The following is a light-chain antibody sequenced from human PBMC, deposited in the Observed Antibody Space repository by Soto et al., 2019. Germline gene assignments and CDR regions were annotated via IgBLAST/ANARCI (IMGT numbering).Light chain of an antibody. V-gene: IGKV1-39*01. CDR3: QQSYITFT. J-gene: IGKJ4*01. Sequence: DIQMTQSPSSLSASVGDRVTITCRASQTIISYLNWYQQKPGKAPKLLISGASSVQSGVPSRFSGSGSGTDFTLNISSLQPEDFATYYCQQSYITFTFGGGTKVEI. CDR2: GAS. CDR1: QTIISY.